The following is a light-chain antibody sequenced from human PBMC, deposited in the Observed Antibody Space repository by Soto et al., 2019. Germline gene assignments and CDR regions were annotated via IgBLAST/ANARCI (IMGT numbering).Light chain of an antibody. CDR3: AAWDDNLDGVL. Sequence: QTVVTQPPSASETPGQRVTISCSGSSSNIGTNTVNWYQQFPGKAPKVLIYSNSQRPSGVPDRFSGSKSGTSASLAISGLQSDDEADYYCAAWDDNLDGVLFGGGTKLTVL. CDR1: SSNIGTNT. CDR2: SNS. V-gene: IGLV1-44*01. J-gene: IGLJ2*01.